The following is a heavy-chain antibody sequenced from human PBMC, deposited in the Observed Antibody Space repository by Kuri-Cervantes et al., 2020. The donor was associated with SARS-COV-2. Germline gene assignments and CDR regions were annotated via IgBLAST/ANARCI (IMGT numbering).Heavy chain of an antibody. CDR1: GFTFSRFA. Sequence: GESLKISCAASGFTFSRFAMHWVRQAPGKGLEWVAVIPYDGSNKYYADSVKGRFTISRDNSKNTLYLQMNSLRAEDTAVYYCARGDAFDIWGQGTVVTVSS. V-gene: IGHV3-30-3*01. CDR3: ARGDAFDI. CDR2: IPYDGSNK. J-gene: IGHJ3*02.